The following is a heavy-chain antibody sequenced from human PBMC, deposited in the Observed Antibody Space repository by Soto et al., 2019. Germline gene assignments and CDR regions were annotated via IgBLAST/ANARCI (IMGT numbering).Heavy chain of an antibody. J-gene: IGHJ5*02. D-gene: IGHD6-13*01. CDR2: IYTSGST. CDR1: GGSISSYY. Sequence: QVQLQESGPGLVKPSETLSLTCTVSGGSISSYYWSWIRQPAGKGLEWIGRIYTSGSTNYNPSLKSRVTMSVDTSKNQFSLKLSSVTAADTAVYYCASSWGSSWRTNWFDPWGQGTLVTVSS. V-gene: IGHV4-4*07. CDR3: ASSWGSSWRTNWFDP.